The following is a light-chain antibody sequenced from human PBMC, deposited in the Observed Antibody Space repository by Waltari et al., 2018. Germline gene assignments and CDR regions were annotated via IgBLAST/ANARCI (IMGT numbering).Light chain of an antibody. J-gene: IGKJ4*01. CDR3: QRRRNWPPLS. Sequence: EVVLTQSPATLSLSPGERTTLSCRARQDFSRYLAWYQQKPGQAPRLLIYDTSNRATGIPARFSGSGSGTDFTLTISSLEPEDSAVYYCQRRRNWPPLSFGGGTKVEIK. CDR2: DTS. V-gene: IGKV3-11*01. CDR1: QDFSRY.